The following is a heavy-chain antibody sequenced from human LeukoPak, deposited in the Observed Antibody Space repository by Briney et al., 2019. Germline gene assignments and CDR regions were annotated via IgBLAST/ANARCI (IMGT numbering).Heavy chain of an antibody. CDR3: AREPQYLEWLFDY. CDR1: GFTFSSYS. J-gene: IGHJ4*02. CDR2: ISSSSSYI. D-gene: IGHD3-3*01. V-gene: IGHV3-21*01. Sequence: GGSLRLSCAASGFTFSSYSMNWVRQAPGKGLEWVSSISSSSSYIYYADSVKGRFTISRDNAKNSLYLQMNSLRAEDTAVYYCAREPQYLEWLFDYWGQGTLVTVSS.